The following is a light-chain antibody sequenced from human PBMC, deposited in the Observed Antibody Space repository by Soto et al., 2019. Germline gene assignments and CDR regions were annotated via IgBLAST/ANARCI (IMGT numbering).Light chain of an antibody. CDR3: SSYTSSSTYF. J-gene: IGLJ1*01. V-gene: IGLV2-14*01. Sequence: QSVLIQPPSASGSPGQSVTISCTGTSSDVGGYNYVSWYQQHPGKAPKLMIYEVSNRPSGVSNRFSGSKSGNTAPLTISGLQAEDEADYYCSSYTSSSTYFFGTGTKVTAL. CDR1: SSDVGGYNY. CDR2: EVS.